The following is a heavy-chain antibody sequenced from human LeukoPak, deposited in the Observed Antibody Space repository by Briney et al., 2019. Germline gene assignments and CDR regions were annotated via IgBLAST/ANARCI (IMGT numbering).Heavy chain of an antibody. CDR1: GYTFTGYY. CDR3: ARAFHYDSSGYCDGMDV. CDR2: INPNSGGT. D-gene: IGHD3-22*01. V-gene: IGHV1-2*04. J-gene: IGHJ6*02. Sequence: ASVKVSCKASGYTFTGYYMHWVRQAPGQGPEWMGWINPNSGGTNYAQKFQGWVTMTRDTSISTAYMELSRLRSDDTAVYYCARAFHYDSSGYCDGMDVWGQGTTVTVSS.